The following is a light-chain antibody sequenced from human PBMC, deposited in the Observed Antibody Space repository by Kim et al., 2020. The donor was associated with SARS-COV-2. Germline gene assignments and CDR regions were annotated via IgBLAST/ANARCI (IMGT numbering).Light chain of an antibody. V-gene: IGKV3-20*01. CDR2: GAS. Sequence: EIVLTQSPGTLSLSPGARVTLSCRASQILSGSFLACYQQIPGQAPRLLIYGASSRAPGIPDRFSGSGSGTDFTLTISRLEPEDFAVYYCLQYGTSPQTFGQGTKVDIK. CDR3: LQYGTSPQT. J-gene: IGKJ1*01. CDR1: QILSGSF.